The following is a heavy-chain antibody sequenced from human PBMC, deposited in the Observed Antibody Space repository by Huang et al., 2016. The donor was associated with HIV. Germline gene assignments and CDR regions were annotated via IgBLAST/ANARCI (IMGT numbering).Heavy chain of an antibody. V-gene: IGHV4-39*01. Sequence: QLQLQESGPGPVKPSATLSLTCSVSGGSISGSRYYWGWIRQPPGKGLGGIGSIYYSGDSHDSRSLKRRGTISVDTSKNQFSLKLSSVTAADTAVYYCARGQSGPSQWLASLGNYYYYMDVWGKGTTVTVSS. CDR3: ARGQSGPSQWLASLGNYYYYMDV. CDR2: IYYSGDS. J-gene: IGHJ6*03. D-gene: IGHD6-19*01. CDR1: GGSISGSRYY.